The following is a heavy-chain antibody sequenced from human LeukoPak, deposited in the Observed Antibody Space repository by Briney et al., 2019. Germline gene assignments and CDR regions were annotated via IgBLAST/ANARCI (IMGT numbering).Heavy chain of an antibody. Sequence: GESLKISCQGSGYSFTTYWIGWVRQMPGKGLEWMGIIYPGDSDTKYGPSFQGQVTISADKSISTAYLQWNSLKASDTAVYYCARLTTVTTGRQYFQHWGQGTLVTVSS. CDR1: GYSFTTYW. J-gene: IGHJ1*01. CDR2: IYPGDSDT. V-gene: IGHV5-51*01. D-gene: IGHD4-17*01. CDR3: ARLTTVTTGRQYFQH.